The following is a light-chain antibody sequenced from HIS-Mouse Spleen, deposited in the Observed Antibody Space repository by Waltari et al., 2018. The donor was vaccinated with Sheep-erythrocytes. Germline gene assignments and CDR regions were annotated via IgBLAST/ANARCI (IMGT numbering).Light chain of an antibody. J-gene: IGLJ2*01. V-gene: IGLV3-1*01. Sequence: SYELTQPPSVSVSPGQTASITCSGDKLGDKYACWYQQKPGQSPVLVIYQDSKRPPGIPERFSGSNSGNTATLTISGTQAMDEADYYCQVWKVFGGGTKLTVL. CDR3: QVWKV. CDR1: KLGDKY. CDR2: QDS.